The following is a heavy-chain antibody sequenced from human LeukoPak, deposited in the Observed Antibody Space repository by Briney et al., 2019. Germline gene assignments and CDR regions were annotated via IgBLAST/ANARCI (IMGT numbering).Heavy chain of an antibody. CDR2: INPNSGGT. J-gene: IGHJ4*02. V-gene: IGHV1-2*02. CDR1: GYTFTGYY. D-gene: IGHD5-12*01. Sequence: LAASVKVSCKASGYTFTGYYMHWVRQAPGQGLEWMGWINPNSGGTNYAQKFQGRVTMTRDTSISTAYMELSRLRSDDTAVYYCARVVSGYDSLDYWGQGTLVTVSS. CDR3: ARVVSGYDSLDY.